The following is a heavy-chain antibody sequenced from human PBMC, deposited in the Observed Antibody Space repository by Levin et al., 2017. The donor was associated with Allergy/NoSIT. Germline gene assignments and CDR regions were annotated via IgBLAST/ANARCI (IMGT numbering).Heavy chain of an antibody. D-gene: IGHD6-13*01. Sequence: GGSLRLSCAASGFTFSSYAMSWVRQAPGKGLEWVSAISGSGGSTYYADSVKGRFTISRDNSKNTLYLQMNSLRAEDTAVYYCANEVGSSSWYRTESYYYYGMDVWGQGTTVTVSS. CDR3: ANEVGSSSWYRTESYYYYGMDV. CDR1: GFTFSSYA. CDR2: ISGSGGST. V-gene: IGHV3-23*01. J-gene: IGHJ6*02.